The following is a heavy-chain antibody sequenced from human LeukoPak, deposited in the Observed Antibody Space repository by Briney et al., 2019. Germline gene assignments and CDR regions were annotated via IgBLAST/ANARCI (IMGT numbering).Heavy chain of an antibody. J-gene: IGHJ4*02. CDR1: GGTFSSYA. CDR3: ARRPLTGTERSIYFDY. V-gene: IGHV1-69*13. D-gene: IGHD1-20*01. Sequence: SVKVSCKASGGTFSSYAISWVRQAPGQGLEWMGGIIPIFGTANYAQKFQGRVTITADESTSTAYMELSSLRSEDTAVYYCARRPLTGTERSIYFDYWGQGTLVTVSS. CDR2: IIPIFGTA.